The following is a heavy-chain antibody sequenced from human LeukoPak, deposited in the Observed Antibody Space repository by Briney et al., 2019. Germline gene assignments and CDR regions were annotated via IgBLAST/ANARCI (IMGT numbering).Heavy chain of an antibody. D-gene: IGHD3-22*01. J-gene: IGHJ3*02. V-gene: IGHV1-69*05. CDR1: GGTFSSYA. CDR2: IIPIFGTA. CDR3: ARRAPYYYDSSGHDAFDI. Sequence: SVKVSCKGTGGTFSSYAISWVRQAPGQVLEWMGRIIPIFGTANYAQKFQGRVTITTDESTSTAYMELSSLRSEDTAVYYCARRAPYYYDSSGHDAFDIWGQGTMVTVSS.